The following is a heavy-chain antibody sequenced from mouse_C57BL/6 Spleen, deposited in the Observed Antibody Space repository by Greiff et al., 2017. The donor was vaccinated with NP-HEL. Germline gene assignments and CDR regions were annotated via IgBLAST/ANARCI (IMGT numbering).Heavy chain of an antibody. V-gene: IGHV5-17*01. J-gene: IGHJ2*01. CDR3: AREGFDYDDY. CDR1: GFTFSDYG. CDR2: ISSGSSTI. D-gene: IGHD2-4*01. Sequence: EVQGVESGGGLVKPGGSLHLSFAASGFTFSDYGMHWVRQAPEKGLEWVAYISSGSSTIYYADTVKGRFTISRDNAKNTLFLQMTSLRSEDTAMYYCAREGFDYDDYWGQGTTLTVSS.